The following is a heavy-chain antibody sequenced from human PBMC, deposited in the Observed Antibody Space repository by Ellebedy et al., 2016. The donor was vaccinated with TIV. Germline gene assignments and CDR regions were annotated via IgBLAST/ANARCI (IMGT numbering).Heavy chain of an antibody. D-gene: IGHD1-14*01. V-gene: IGHV3-21*06. J-gene: IGHJ4*01. CDR1: GFTFSNYN. CDR3: ARDRARKIFDY. Sequence: GESLKISCVSSGFTFSNYNMNWVRQSPGKGLEWVSSIRSTGSDKYYAESVKGRFTISRDNAQDTLFLQMNSLRAEDTAVYYCARDRARKIFDYWGRGTLVPVSS. CDR2: IRSTGSDK.